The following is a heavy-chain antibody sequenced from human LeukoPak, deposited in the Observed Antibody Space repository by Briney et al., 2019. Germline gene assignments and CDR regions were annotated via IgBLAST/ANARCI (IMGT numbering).Heavy chain of an antibody. Sequence: PSETLSLTCTVSGGSISSYYWSWIRQPAGKGLEWIGRIYTSGSTNYNPSLKSRVTMSVDTSKDQFSLKLSSVTAADTAVYYCARVYYYGSVSYYTNWFDPWGQGTLVTVSS. J-gene: IGHJ5*02. CDR1: GGSISSYY. D-gene: IGHD3-10*01. CDR3: ARVYYYGSVSYYTNWFDP. CDR2: IYTSGST. V-gene: IGHV4-4*07.